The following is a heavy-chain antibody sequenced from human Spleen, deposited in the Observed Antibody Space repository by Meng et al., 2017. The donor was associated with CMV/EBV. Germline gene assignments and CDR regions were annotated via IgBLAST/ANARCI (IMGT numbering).Heavy chain of an antibody. CDR1: GYSTNSDNY. CDR3: ARSSLVLVPTSTGGYRFDS. CDR2: VIHGERP. J-gene: IGHJ5*01. V-gene: IGHV4-38-2*01. Sequence: SETLSLTCVVSGYSTNSDNYWAWIRQPPGKGLQWIGSVIHGERPYFTPSYYNPSLKSRVTMSVDTSTNKFSLRLNSLTAADTAVYYCARSSLVLVPTSTGGYRFDSWGQGILVTVSS. D-gene: IGHD2-2*01.